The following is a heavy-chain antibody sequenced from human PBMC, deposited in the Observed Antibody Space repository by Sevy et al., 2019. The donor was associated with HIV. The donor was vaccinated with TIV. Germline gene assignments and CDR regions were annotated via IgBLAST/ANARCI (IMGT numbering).Heavy chain of an antibody. CDR3: ARDCSSSSCLWGMDV. V-gene: IGHV3-7*03. Sequence: GGSLRLSCAASGFTFSSYWMSWVRQAPGKGLEWVAHIKRDGTEKYYVDSVKGRLTISIENAKNSLYLKMNSLRAEDTAVYYCARDCSSSSCLWGMDVWGQGTTVTVSS. J-gene: IGHJ6*02. CDR2: IKRDGTEK. D-gene: IGHD2-2*01. CDR1: GFTFSSYW.